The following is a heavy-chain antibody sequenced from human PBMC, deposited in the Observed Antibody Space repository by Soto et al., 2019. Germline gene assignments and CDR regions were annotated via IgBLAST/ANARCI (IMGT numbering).Heavy chain of an antibody. J-gene: IGHJ4*02. Sequence: QVQLQESGPGLVKPSETLSLTCTVSGDSISSYYWSWIRQPPGKGLEWIGYVYYSGSTNYNPSLKSRVTISVDTSKNQFSLKLTSLTAADTAVYYCARRRGYSYGFDYWGQGTLVTVSS. CDR3: ARRRGYSYGFDY. D-gene: IGHD5-18*01. CDR2: VYYSGST. CDR1: GDSISSYY. V-gene: IGHV4-59*08.